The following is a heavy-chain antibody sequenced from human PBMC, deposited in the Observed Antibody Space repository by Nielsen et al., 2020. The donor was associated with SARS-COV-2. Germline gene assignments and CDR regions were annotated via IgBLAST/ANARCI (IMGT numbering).Heavy chain of an antibody. V-gene: IGHV5-10-1*01. J-gene: IGHJ4*02. CDR3: ARHRGGWDTGIDF. CDR1: GYSYSACW. CDR2: IDPSDSQT. D-gene: IGHD5-24*01. Sequence: GESLKISCKGSGYSYSACWMSWVRQMPGKGLEWMGRIDPSDSQTYYSPSFQGHVTISVDKSIDTAFLQWSSLQASDTATYYCARHRGGWDTGIDFWGQGTLVTVSS.